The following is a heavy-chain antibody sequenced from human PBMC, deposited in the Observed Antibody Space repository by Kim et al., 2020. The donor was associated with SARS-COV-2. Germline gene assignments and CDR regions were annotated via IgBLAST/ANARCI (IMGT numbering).Heavy chain of an antibody. D-gene: IGHD1-26*01. CDR3: ARDWWELRYFDY. Sequence: SYAKKFQGRVTMTRDTSTRTVYMELSSLRSEDTAVYYCARDWWELRYFDYWGQGTLVTVSS. J-gene: IGHJ4*02. V-gene: IGHV1-46*01.